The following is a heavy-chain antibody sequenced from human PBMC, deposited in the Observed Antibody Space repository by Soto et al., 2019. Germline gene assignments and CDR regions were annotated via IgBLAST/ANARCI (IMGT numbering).Heavy chain of an antibody. CDR3: ARSPRDYDFWSGYSYNWFDP. CDR1: GFTFSSYS. V-gene: IGHV3-48*01. J-gene: IGHJ5*02. CDR2: ISSSSSTI. Sequence: GGSLRLSCAASGFTFSSYSMNWVRQAPGKGLEWVSYISSSSSTIYYADSVKGRFTISRDNAKNSLYLQMNSLRAEDTAVYYCARSPRDYDFWSGYSYNWFDPWGQGTLVTVSS. D-gene: IGHD3-3*01.